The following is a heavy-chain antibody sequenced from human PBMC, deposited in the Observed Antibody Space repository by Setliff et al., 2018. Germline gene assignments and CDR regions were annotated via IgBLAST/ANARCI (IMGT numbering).Heavy chain of an antibody. CDR3: AISTLSICSGGSCPNVFDV. D-gene: IGHD2-15*01. V-gene: IGHV1-18*01. Sequence: ASVKVSCKASGYISSSYGISWVRQAPGQGLEWMGWISSYNSDVTNYAQRFQGRITMTTDTSTSVAYMDLRGLRSDDTAIYYCAISTLSICSGGSCPNVFDVWGPGTMVTVSS. CDR1: GYISSSYG. J-gene: IGHJ3*01. CDR2: ISSYNSDVT.